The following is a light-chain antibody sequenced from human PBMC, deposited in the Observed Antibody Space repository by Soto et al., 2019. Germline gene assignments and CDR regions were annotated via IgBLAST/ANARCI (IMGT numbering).Light chain of an antibody. J-gene: IGLJ2*01. Sequence: QSVLTQPRSVPGSPGQSVTLSCTGTSSDVGGYNYVSWYQQHPGKAPKLMIYDVSKRPSGVPDRFSGSKSGNTASLTISGLQAEDEADYYCCSYAGSYTLVFGGGTKLTVL. V-gene: IGLV2-11*01. CDR2: DVS. CDR3: CSYAGSYTLV. CDR1: SSDVGGYNY.